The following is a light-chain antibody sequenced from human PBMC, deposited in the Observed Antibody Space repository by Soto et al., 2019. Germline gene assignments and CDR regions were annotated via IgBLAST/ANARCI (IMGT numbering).Light chain of an antibody. CDR1: QNVNTN. J-gene: IGKJ4*01. Sequence: EIVMTQSPPTLSLSPGETATLSCRASQNVNTNVAWYPQKPGQSPRLLLYGAVTRATDFPARFGGTGAGTEFTLTIRGLQPHDSAVYFCQQYQSWPPLTFGGGTKVEIK. CDR2: GAV. V-gene: IGKV3-15*01. CDR3: QQYQSWPPLT.